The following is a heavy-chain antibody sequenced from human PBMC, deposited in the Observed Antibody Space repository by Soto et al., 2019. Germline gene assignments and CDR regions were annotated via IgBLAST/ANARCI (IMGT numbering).Heavy chain of an antibody. CDR3: ARDPNWGNFDY. D-gene: IGHD7-27*01. Sequence: GSLRLSCAASGFTFSSYSMNWVRQAPGKGLEWVSSISSSSYIYYADSVKGRFTISRDNAKNSLYLQMNSLRAEDTAVYYCARDPNWGNFDYWGQGTLVTVSS. J-gene: IGHJ4*02. CDR1: GFTFSSYS. CDR2: ISSSSYI. V-gene: IGHV3-21*01.